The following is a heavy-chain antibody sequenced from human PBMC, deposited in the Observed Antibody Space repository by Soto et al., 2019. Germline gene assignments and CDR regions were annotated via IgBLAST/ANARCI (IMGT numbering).Heavy chain of an antibody. Sequence: GSGPTLVNPTQTLTLTCTFSGFSLSASGVGVGWIRQPPGKALEWLALIYWNDDKRYSPSLKSRLTITKDTSKNQVVLTMTNMDPVDTATYYCAHVSGSYPPDTPWGQGTLVTVSS. J-gene: IGHJ5*02. CDR3: AHVSGSYPPDTP. CDR2: IYWNDDK. D-gene: IGHD1-26*01. CDR1: GFSLSASGVG. V-gene: IGHV2-5*01.